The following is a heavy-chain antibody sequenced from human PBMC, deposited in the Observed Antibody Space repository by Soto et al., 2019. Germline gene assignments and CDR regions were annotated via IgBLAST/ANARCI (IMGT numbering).Heavy chain of an antibody. Sequence: ELQLVETGGGLIQPGGSLRLSCAASGLTVSSNYMNWVRQAPGKVLEWVSVLYSGGSTHYAGSVKGRFIISRDNSKNTVYLQMNSLRAEDTAVYYCARDRPGDEGDAFDIWGHGTMVTVSS. D-gene: IGHD3-10*01. J-gene: IGHJ3*02. CDR2: LYSGGST. CDR1: GLTVSSNY. CDR3: ARDRPGDEGDAFDI. V-gene: IGHV3-53*02.